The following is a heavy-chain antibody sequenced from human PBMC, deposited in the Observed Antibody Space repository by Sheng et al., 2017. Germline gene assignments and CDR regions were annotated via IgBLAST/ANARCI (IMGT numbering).Heavy chain of an antibody. V-gene: IGHV4-59*01. CDR3: VRASYVWGSYRLAYFDY. D-gene: IGHD3-16*02. J-gene: IGHJ4*02. CDR2: IYYSGST. CDR1: GGSISSYY. Sequence: QVQLQESGPGLVKPSETLSLTCTVSGGSISSYYWSWIRQPPGKGLEWIGYIYYSGSTNYNPSLKSRVTISVDTSKNQFSLKLSSVTAADTAVYYCVRASYVWGSYRLAYFDYWGQGTLVTVSS.